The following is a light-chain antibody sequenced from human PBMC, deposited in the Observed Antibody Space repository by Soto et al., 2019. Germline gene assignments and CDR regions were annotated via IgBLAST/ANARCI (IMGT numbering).Light chain of an antibody. CDR1: QSISSY. Sequence: DIQSTQSAYSLSASVGGRVTITSRASQSISSYLNWYQQKPGKAPNLLIYTASSLQSGVPSRFSGSGSGTDFTLTISSLQPEDFATYYCQQSYSTPPTFGQGTKVDIK. J-gene: IGKJ1*01. CDR3: QQSYSTPPT. CDR2: TAS. V-gene: IGKV1-39*01.